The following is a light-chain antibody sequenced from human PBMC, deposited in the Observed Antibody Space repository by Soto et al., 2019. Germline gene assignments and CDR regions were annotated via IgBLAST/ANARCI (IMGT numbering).Light chain of an antibody. CDR1: YRDVGGYNY. CDR2: DVS. V-gene: IGLV2-14*01. Sequence: QSALTQPASVSGSPGQSITISCTGTYRDVGGYNYVAWYQQYPGKAPKLMIYDVSFRPSGVSNRFSGSKSDITASLTISGLQAEDEGDYYCSSYTSSSSQVFGTGTKVTVL. J-gene: IGLJ1*01. CDR3: SSYTSSSSQV.